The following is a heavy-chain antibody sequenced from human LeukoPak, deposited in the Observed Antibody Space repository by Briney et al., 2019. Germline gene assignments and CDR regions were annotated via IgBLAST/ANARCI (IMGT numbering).Heavy chain of an antibody. V-gene: IGHV3-23*01. J-gene: IGHJ4*02. CDR3: ARGVRGVIGY. CDR2: ISASGSAT. D-gene: IGHD3-10*02. Sequence: GGSLRLSCAASGFIFSNYGMNWVRQAPGKGLEWVAAISASGSATSYADSVRGRFTISRDNSKSTTYLQMNSLRAEDTAVYYCARGVRGVIGYWGQGTLVTVSS. CDR1: GFIFSNYG.